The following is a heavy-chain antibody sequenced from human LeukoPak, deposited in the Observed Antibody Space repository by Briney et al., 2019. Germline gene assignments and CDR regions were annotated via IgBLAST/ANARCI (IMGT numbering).Heavy chain of an antibody. J-gene: IGHJ3*02. D-gene: IGHD3-16*01. CDR2: INHSGST. CDR3: ARCALRFGVKENTFHI. Sequence: SETLSLTCAVYGGSFSGYYWSWIRQPPGKGLEWIGKINHSGSTNYSPSLKSRVTISVDTSKNQFSLELSSVTAADTAVYYCARCALRFGVKENTFHIWGRGTMVTVSS. V-gene: IGHV4-34*01. CDR1: GGSFSGYY.